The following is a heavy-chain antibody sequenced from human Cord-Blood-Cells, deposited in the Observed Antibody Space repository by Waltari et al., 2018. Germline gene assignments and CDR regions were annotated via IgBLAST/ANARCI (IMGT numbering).Heavy chain of an antibody. CDR1: GYSISSGYY. D-gene: IGHD4-4*01. CDR3: AFGGYSNYVFDY. CDR2: IYHSGST. J-gene: IGHJ4*02. V-gene: IGHV4-38-2*02. Sequence: QVQLQESGPGLVKPSETLSLTCTVPGYSISSGYYWGWIRQPPGKGLEWIGSIYHSGSTYYNPSLKSRVTISVDTSKNQFSLKLSSVTAADTAVYYCAFGGYSNYVFDYWGQGTLVTVSS.